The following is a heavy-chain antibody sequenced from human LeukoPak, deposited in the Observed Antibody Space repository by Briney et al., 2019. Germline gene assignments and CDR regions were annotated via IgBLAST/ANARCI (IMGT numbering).Heavy chain of an antibody. Sequence: SETLSLTCTVSGGSISSYYWSWIRQPAGKGLEWIGRIYTSGSTNYNPSLKSRVTMSVDTSKNQFSLKLSSVTAADTAVYYCARDDFAEMPGIGDGNWFDPWGQGTLVTVSS. CDR2: IYTSGST. J-gene: IGHJ5*02. CDR1: GGSISSYY. D-gene: IGHD5-24*01. CDR3: ARDDFAEMPGIGDGNWFDP. V-gene: IGHV4-4*07.